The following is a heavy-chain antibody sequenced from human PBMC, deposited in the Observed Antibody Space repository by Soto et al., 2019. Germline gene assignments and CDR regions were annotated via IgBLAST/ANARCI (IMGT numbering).Heavy chain of an antibody. CDR3: SQYKYGRRDYWRVSEF. CDR2: IYSGGST. CDR1: GYSVIINY. D-gene: IGHD3-22*01. J-gene: IGHJ1*01. V-gene: IGHV3-53*01. Sequence: GSLRLSCAASGYSVIINYMSWLRQVPGKGLEWVSVIYSGGSTYYADSVKGRFTISRDNSKNTVYLQMSSLRAEDTAVYYCSQYKYGRRDYWRVSEFRGQGTPV.